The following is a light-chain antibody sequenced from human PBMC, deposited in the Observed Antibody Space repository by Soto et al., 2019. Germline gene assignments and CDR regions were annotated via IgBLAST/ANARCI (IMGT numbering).Light chain of an antibody. Sequence: DIQMTQSPPSLSAFVGDRVTITCRTSQSISGYLNWYQQKPGKAPKLLISGASTLQSGVPSRFIGRGSGTDFTLTISSLQPEDFATYYCQQSYTTPITFGQGTKVDIK. CDR2: GAS. CDR3: QQSYTTPIT. J-gene: IGKJ1*01. V-gene: IGKV1-39*01. CDR1: QSISGY.